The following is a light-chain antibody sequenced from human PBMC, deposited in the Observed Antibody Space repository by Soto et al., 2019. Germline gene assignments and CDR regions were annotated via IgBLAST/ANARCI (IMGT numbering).Light chain of an antibody. V-gene: IGLV2-23*01. CDR1: SSDVGSYNL. CDR3: CSYACRRVFYV. CDR2: EGT. Sequence: QSVLTQPASVSGSPGQSITVYCTGTSSDVGSYNLVSWYQQHPGKAPKLIIYEGTKRPSGVSSRFSGSKSGNTASLTISGLQAEDEGDYYCCSYACRRVFYVFGTGTKLTVL. J-gene: IGLJ1*01.